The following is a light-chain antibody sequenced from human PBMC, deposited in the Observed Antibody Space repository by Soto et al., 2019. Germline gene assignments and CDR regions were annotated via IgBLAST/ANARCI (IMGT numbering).Light chain of an antibody. Sequence: DIQMTQFPSSLSASVGDSVTITCRASQGIRKDLAWYQQKPGKAPKRLIYAASSWQSGVPSRFSGRGSGTEFTLAISSLQPEDFATFYCLKHTTCPLTVGQGTKVEIK. CDR1: QGIRKD. V-gene: IGKV1-17*01. CDR2: AAS. J-gene: IGKJ1*01. CDR3: LKHTTCPLT.